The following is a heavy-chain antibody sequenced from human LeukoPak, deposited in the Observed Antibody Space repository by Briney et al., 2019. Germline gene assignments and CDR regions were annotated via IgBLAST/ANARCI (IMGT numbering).Heavy chain of an antibody. V-gene: IGHV4-30-4*01. J-gene: IGHJ4*02. D-gene: IGHD5-18*01. CDR3: AREIYSYGLDY. Sequence: SGTLSLTCAVSGGSISSSNWWSWIRQPPGRGLEWIGYIYYSGSTYYNPSLKSPVTISVDTSKNQFSLKLSSVTAADTAVYYCAREIYSYGLDYWGQGTLVTVSS. CDR2: IYYSGST. CDR1: GGSISSSNW.